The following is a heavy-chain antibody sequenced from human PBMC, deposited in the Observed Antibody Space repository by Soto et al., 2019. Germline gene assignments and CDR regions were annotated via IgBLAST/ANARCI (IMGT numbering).Heavy chain of an antibody. CDR2: IRSSSSTI. Sequence: EVQLVESGGGLVQPGGSLRLSCAASGFTFSSYSMNWVRQAPGKGLEWVSYIRSSSSTIYYADSVKGRFTISRDNAKNSLYLQMNSLRDEDTAVYYCARVVGYSGYDYVPNWFDPWGQGTLVTVSS. J-gene: IGHJ5*02. V-gene: IGHV3-48*02. D-gene: IGHD5-12*01. CDR3: ARVVGYSGYDYVPNWFDP. CDR1: GFTFSSYS.